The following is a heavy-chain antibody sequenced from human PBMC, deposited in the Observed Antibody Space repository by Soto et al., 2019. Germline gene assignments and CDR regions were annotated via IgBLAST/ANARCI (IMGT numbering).Heavy chain of an antibody. V-gene: IGHV5-51*01. Sequence: ESLKISCKGSGYSFTSYWIGWVRQMPGKGLERMGIIYPGDSDTRYSPSFQGQVTISADKSITTTYLQWSSLKASDTAIYYCARLFDTSGWYDYWGQGTLVTVSS. D-gene: IGHD6-19*01. CDR2: IYPGDSDT. J-gene: IGHJ4*02. CDR1: GYSFTSYW. CDR3: ARLFDTSGWYDY.